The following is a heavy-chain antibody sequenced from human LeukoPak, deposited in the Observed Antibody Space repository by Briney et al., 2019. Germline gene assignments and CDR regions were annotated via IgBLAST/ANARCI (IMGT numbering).Heavy chain of an antibody. V-gene: IGHV1-24*01. Sequence: ASVKVSCKISGYSLTELAIHWVRQAPGKGLEWMGGSDPEDVKTSFAEKFQGRVTFTEDTSTDTAFMELSRLRSDDTAVYYCATFQAYANSGHLRPYFDYWGQGTLVTVSS. CDR2: SDPEDVKT. CDR3: ATFQAYANSGHLRPYFDY. D-gene: IGHD3-22*01. J-gene: IGHJ4*02. CDR1: GYSLTELA.